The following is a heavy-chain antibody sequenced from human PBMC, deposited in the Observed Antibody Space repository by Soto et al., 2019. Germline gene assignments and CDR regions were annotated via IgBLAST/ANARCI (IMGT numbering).Heavy chain of an antibody. D-gene: IGHD4-17*01. V-gene: IGHV3-33*01. J-gene: IGHJ6*02. Sequence: QVQLVESGGGVVQPGRSLRLSCAASGFTFSSYGMHWVRQAPGKGLEWVEVIWYDESNKYYADSVKGRFTISRDNSKNTPYLQMNSLRAEDTAVYYCAREDYGDLRGTAVWVYYYGMDVWGQGTTVTVSS. CDR2: IWYDESNK. CDR3: AREDYGDLRGTAVWVYYYGMDV. CDR1: GFTFSSYG.